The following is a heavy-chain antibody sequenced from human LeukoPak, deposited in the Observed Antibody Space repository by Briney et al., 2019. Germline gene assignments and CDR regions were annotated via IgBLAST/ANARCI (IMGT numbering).Heavy chain of an antibody. CDR1: GFTFSSYS. D-gene: IGHD3-22*01. Sequence: GGSLRLSCAASGFTFSSYSMNWVRQAPGKGLEWVSSISSSSSYIKYADSVKGRFTISRDNSKNTLYLQMNSLRAEDTAVYYCARDWRDSSGKFPNDAFDIWGQGTMVTVSS. CDR2: ISSSSSYI. J-gene: IGHJ3*02. V-gene: IGHV3-21*01. CDR3: ARDWRDSSGKFPNDAFDI.